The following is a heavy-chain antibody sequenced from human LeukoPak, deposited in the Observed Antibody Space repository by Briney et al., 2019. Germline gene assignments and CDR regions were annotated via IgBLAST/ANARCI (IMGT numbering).Heavy chain of an antibody. D-gene: IGHD2-2*02. CDR2: IYRSGST. CDR1: GGSISSSNW. Sequence: PSETLSLTCTVSGGSISSSNWWRWVRQPPGKGLEWIGEIYRSGSTSYNPSLKGRVTISVDKCKNQFSLKLSSVTAADTAVYYCATGMIRYCSSTSCFTLNGYYYMAAWGKGTTVTVS. CDR3: ATGMIRYCSSTSCFTLNGYYYMAA. J-gene: IGHJ6*03. V-gene: IGHV4-4*02.